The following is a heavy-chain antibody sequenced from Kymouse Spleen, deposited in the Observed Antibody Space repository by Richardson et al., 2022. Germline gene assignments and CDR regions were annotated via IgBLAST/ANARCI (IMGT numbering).Heavy chain of an antibody. CDR1: GFTFSSYD. CDR2: IGTAGDT. Sequence: EVQLVESGGGLVQPGGSLRLSCAASGFTFSSYDMHWVRQATGKGLEWVSAIGTAGDTYYPGSVKGRFTISRENAKNSLYLQMNSLRAGDTAVYYCARGIAARPGYYYYYGMDVWGQGTTVTVSS. J-gene: IGHJ6*02. V-gene: IGHV3-13*01. CDR3: ARGIAARPGYYYYYGMDV. D-gene: IGHD6-6*01.